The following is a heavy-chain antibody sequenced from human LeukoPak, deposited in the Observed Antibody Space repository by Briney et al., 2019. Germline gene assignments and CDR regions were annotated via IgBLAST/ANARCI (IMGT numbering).Heavy chain of an antibody. Sequence: GVSLTLSCAASVFTFNIYNMIWLRHSPGKGLEWVSSISSSRSYIYYAHSVKGRFTISRHNHENSLYVQMNSLRAEDRGVYYCARDGIDSGWGSNYYGMEVWGQGPTVTVS. J-gene: IGHJ6*01. V-gene: IGHV3-21*01. D-gene: IGHD3-10*01. CDR1: VFTFNIYN. CDR2: ISSSRSYI. CDR3: ARDGIDSGWGSNYYGMEV.